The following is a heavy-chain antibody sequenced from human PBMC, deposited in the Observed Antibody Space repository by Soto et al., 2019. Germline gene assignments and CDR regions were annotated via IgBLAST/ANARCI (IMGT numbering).Heavy chain of an antibody. CDR3: ARMKGGPRPPDFDY. Sequence: PSQTLSLTCVIPGDSVSSNRAAWSWFRQSPSRGLEWLGRTYYRSRWNYDYAVSVKSRVTINPDTSKNQFSLQLNSVTPEDTAVYYCARMKGGPRPPDFDYWGQGTLVTVSS. J-gene: IGHJ4*02. V-gene: IGHV6-1*01. CDR1: GDSVSSNRAA. CDR2: TYYRSRWNY. D-gene: IGHD2-15*01.